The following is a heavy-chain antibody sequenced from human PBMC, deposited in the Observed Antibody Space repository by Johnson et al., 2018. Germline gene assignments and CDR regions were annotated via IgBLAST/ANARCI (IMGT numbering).Heavy chain of an antibody. CDR3: ARDMRFIAVGMATIRAFDI. V-gene: IGHV3-21*01. CDR2: ISSSSSYI. J-gene: IGHJ3*02. CDR1: GFTFSSYS. D-gene: IGHD5-24*01. Sequence: VQLVQSGGGLVKPGGSLRLSCAASGFTFSSYSMNWVRQAPGKGLEWVSSISSSSSYIYYADSVKGRLPISRDNAKNSLYLQMNSLRAEDTAVYYCARDMRFIAVGMATIRAFDIWGQGTMVTVSS.